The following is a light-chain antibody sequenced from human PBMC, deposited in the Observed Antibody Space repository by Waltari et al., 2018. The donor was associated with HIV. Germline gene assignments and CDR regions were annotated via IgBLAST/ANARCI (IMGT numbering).Light chain of an antibody. V-gene: IGLV2-14*03. Sequence: ALTQPASVSGSPGQSVTISCSGISFGADISMFVSLYQQPPDTAPRFLLYGVVNRSPGTPLCLSGSTAAATAFLNTDGHTSDDDDFDYCATHSTPDVLLFGGGTKLTVL. J-gene: IGLJ2*01. CDR3: ATHSTPDVLL. CDR1: SFGADISMF. CDR2: GVV.